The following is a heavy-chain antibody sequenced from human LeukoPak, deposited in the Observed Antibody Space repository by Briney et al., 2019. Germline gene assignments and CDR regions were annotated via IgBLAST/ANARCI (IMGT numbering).Heavy chain of an antibody. V-gene: IGHV3-7*01. CDR3: ATDRQPSRYLGLWS. CDR2: TNQDRSER. J-gene: IGHJ4*02. Sequence: GGSLRLSCAASGFTFSTFWMSWVRQAPGKGLEWVANTNQDRSERFHLDSVKGRFTISRDNAENSLYLQMNSLRAEDTAVYYCATDRQPSRYLGLWSWGQGTLVTVSS. CDR1: GFTFSTFW. D-gene: IGHD6-13*01.